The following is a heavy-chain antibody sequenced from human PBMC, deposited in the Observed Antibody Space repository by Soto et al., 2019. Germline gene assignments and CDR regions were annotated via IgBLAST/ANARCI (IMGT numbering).Heavy chain of an antibody. CDR1: GFTFSTYS. Sequence: EVQLVESGGGLVQPGGSLRVSCAASGFTFSTYSMNWVRQAPGKGLEWVSYMSSRSLTIYYTDSVKVRFTISRDNAKNSLYLPMNSLGDEDTAGYYCASGGSSSDNCMDVWGQGTTVTVPS. CDR2: MSSRSLTI. V-gene: IGHV3-48*02. CDR3: ASGGSSSDNCMDV. D-gene: IGHD6-6*01. J-gene: IGHJ6*02.